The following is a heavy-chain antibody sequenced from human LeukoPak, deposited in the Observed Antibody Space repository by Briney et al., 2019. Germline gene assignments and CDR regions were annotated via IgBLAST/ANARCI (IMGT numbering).Heavy chain of an antibody. V-gene: IGHV3-33*01. D-gene: IGHD4-17*01. Sequence: PGRSLTLSCAASGFTFRRNGMHWLRQAPGTGLEWVAIIWYDGSNRYYADSVKGRFTISRDNSKNTLFLQMNSLTAEDTAVYYCARDQGTSVTAMVGGHFDYWGPGTLVTVSS. CDR3: ARDQGTSVTAMVGGHFDY. CDR1: GFTFRRNG. J-gene: IGHJ4*02. CDR2: IWYDGSNR.